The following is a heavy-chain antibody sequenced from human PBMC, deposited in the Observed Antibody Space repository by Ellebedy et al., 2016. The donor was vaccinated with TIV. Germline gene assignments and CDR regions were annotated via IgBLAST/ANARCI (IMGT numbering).Heavy chain of an antibody. CDR2: IYTSGNT. D-gene: IGHD1-26*01. CDR1: GASLSSAY. V-gene: IGHV4-4*07. CDR3: ARGGSFANF. J-gene: IGHJ4*02. Sequence: MPSETLSLTCTVSGASLSSAYWSWIRQSAGKGLEWIGRIYTSGNTNYNPSLKSRVTMSVDTSKNHFSLKLTSVTAADTARYYSARGGSFANFWGQGILVTVSS.